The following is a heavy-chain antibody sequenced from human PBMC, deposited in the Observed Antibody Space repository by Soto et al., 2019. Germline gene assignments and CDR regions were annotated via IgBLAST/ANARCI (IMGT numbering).Heavy chain of an antibody. CDR2: ISSGSSPI. CDR1: GFTFSTYT. CDR3: ARDSYGGNPSDY. D-gene: IGHD2-15*01. J-gene: IGHJ4*02. V-gene: IGHV3-48*02. Sequence: GGSLRLSCAASGFTFSTYTMNWVRQAPGKGLEWLSYISSGSSPIYYADSVKGRFTISRDNAKNSLYLQMNSLRDEDTAVYYCARDSYGGNPSDYWGQGTLVTVSS.